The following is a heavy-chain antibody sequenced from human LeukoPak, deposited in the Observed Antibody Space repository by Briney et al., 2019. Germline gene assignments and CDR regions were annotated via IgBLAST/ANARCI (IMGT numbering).Heavy chain of an antibody. CDR2: INAGNGNT. CDR3: ASAAAAGTIHPFDY. Sequence: GASVKVSCKASGYTFTGYAMHWVRQAPGQRLEWMGWINAGNGNTKYSQKFQGRVTITRDTSASTAYMELSSLRSEDTAVYYCASAAAAGTIHPFDYWGQGTLVTVSS. D-gene: IGHD6-13*01. CDR1: GYTFTGYA. J-gene: IGHJ4*02. V-gene: IGHV1-3*01.